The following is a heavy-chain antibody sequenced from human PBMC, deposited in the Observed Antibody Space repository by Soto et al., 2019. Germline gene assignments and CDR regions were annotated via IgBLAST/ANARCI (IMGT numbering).Heavy chain of an antibody. V-gene: IGHV6-1*01. J-gene: IGHJ4*02. CDR1: GDSVSSNSAA. CDR2: TYYRSKWYN. D-gene: IGHD1-26*01. Sequence: SQTRSLTWGISGDSVSSNSAAWNWLRQSPSRGLEWLGRTYYRSKWYNDYAVSVESRITINPDTSKNHFSLQLNFVTPEDTAVYFCARGEQYSGRIFDYWGQGTLVTVSP. CDR3: ARGEQYSGRIFDY.